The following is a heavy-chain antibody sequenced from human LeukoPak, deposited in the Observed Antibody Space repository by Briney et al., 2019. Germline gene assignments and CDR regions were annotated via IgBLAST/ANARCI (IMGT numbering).Heavy chain of an antibody. V-gene: IGHV4-39*07. Sequence: SETLSLTCTVSGDSINNDNNNWAWIRQPPGKGLEWIGNVYYSGSSHYNPTLKGRVTISVTSKNQFSLKLYYVTAADTAVYYCVRGNRADSGAHFWGQGTLVIVSS. J-gene: IGHJ4*02. CDR2: VYYSGSS. CDR3: VRGNRADSGAHF. CDR1: GDSINNDNNN. D-gene: IGHD6-19*01.